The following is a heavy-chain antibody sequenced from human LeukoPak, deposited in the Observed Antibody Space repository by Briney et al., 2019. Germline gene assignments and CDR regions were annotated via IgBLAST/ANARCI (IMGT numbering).Heavy chain of an antibody. CDR1: GYMFTGYD. Sequence: EASVKVSCTASGYMFTGYDMHWVRQAPGQGLEWMGWINPNSGGTNYAQKFQGRVTMTRDTSISTAYMELSSLRSDDTAVYYCARGYCSGDCFTLFDYWGQGTLVTVSS. J-gene: IGHJ4*02. CDR2: INPNSGGT. D-gene: IGHD2-21*02. V-gene: IGHV1-2*02. CDR3: ARGYCSGDCFTLFDY.